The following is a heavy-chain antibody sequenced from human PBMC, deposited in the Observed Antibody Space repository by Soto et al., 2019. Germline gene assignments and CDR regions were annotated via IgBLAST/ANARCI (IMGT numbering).Heavy chain of an antibody. J-gene: IGHJ4*02. D-gene: IGHD3-10*01. Sequence: VQLSESGGGLVQPGRSLRLSCAASGFTFNNYAMTWVRQAPGKGLEWVSAISGGGDTTSYADSVKGRFTVSRDGSKNTLYLQMSSLRAEDTALYYCAKGQGGSGSLTPRVDFWGQGTLVTVSS. CDR1: GFTFNNYA. V-gene: IGHV3-23*01. CDR2: ISGGGDTT. CDR3: AKGQGGSGSLTPRVDF.